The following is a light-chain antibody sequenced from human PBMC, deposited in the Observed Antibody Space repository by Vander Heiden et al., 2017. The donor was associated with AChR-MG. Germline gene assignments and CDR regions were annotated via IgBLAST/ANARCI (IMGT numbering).Light chain of an antibody. J-gene: IGLJ2*01. CDR3: AAWDDSLTGVV. CDR1: RPNIGNNY. V-gene: IGLV1-47*02. CDR2: SNT. Sequence: QSVLTQPPSASGTPGQIITISCPGSRPNIGNNYVYWYQQHPGTAPQLLIYSNTQRPSGVPDRFSGSKSGTSASLAISGLQSEDEADYYCAAWDDSLTGVVLGGGTKLSVL.